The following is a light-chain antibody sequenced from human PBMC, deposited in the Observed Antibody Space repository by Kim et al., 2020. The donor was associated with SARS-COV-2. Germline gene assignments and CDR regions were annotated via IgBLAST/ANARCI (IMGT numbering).Light chain of an antibody. Sequence: GQSVTIACTGTSSYVVGYNYVSWYQHHPGKAPKLMIYEVKMRPSGVPDRFSGSKSGNTASLTVSGLQAEDEADYYCNSYADTNNLIFGGGTQLTVL. CDR2: EVK. CDR3: NSYADTNNLI. J-gene: IGLJ7*01. V-gene: IGLV2-8*01. CDR1: SSYVVGYNY.